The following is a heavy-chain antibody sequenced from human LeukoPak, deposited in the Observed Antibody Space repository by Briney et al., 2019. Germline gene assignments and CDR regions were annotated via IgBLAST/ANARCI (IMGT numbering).Heavy chain of an antibody. D-gene: IGHD1-20*01. CDR1: GGSISSSSYY. CDR2: IYYSGST. Sequence: PSETLSLTCTVSGGSISSSSYYWGWIRQPPGKGLEWIGSIYYSGSTYYNPSLKSRVTISVDTSKNQFSLKLSSVTAADTAVYHCARRHNLLGTSDGWGKGASVTVSS. V-gene: IGHV4-39*01. J-gene: IGHJ6*04. CDR3: ARRHNLLGTSDG.